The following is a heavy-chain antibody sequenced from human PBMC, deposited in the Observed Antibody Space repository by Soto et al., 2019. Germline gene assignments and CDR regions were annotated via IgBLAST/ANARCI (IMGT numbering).Heavy chain of an antibody. CDR3: ATDDYGIFPY. V-gene: IGHV1-2*02. CDR1: GYPFTTYY. CDR2: IDPRSGGT. Sequence: ASVKVSCKXSGYPFTTYYIHWVRQAPGQGLEWMGWIDPRSGGTVYEQKFQGRVTMTRDTSISTVYMDLSGLKSDDTALYYCATDDYGIFPYWGQGSLVTVSS. D-gene: IGHD3-10*01. J-gene: IGHJ4*02.